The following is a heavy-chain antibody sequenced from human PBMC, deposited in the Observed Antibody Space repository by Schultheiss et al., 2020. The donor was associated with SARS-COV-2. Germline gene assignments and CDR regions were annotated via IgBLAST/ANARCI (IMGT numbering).Heavy chain of an antibody. J-gene: IGHJ6*02. CDR2: MNEDGSIT. Sequence: GESLKISCAASGFRFSTYGMTWVRQAPGKGLEWVSRMNEDGSITTYADSVKGRFTISRDNAKNTLYLQMNSLRAEDTAVYYCSAKTYYYYYGMDVWGQGTTVTVSS. CDR1: GFRFSTYG. CDR3: SAKTYYYYYGMDV. V-gene: IGHV3-74*01.